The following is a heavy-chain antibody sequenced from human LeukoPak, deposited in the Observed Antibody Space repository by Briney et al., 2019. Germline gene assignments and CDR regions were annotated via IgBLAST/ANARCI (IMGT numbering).Heavy chain of an antibody. CDR2: INHSGST. CDR1: GGSFSGYY. Sequence: SETLSLTCAVYGGSFSGYYWSWIRQPPGKGLEWIGEINHSGSTSYNPSLKSRVTISVDTSKNQFSLKLSSVTAADTAVYYCARGGVVPAAILGFDPWGQGTLVTVSS. CDR3: ARGGVVPAAILGFDP. J-gene: IGHJ5*02. D-gene: IGHD2-2*02. V-gene: IGHV4-34*01.